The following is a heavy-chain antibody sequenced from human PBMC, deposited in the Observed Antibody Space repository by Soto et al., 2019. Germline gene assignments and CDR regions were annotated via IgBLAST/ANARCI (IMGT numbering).Heavy chain of an antibody. CDR3: AKERPVAGILEYFQH. D-gene: IGHD6-19*01. CDR1: GFTFSSYS. Sequence: PGGSLRLSCAASGFTFSSYSMNWVRQAPGKGLEWVSAISSSSCSIYYADSVKGRFTISRDNAKNTLYLQMNSLRAEDTAVYYCAKERPVAGILEYFQHWGQGTLVTVS. J-gene: IGHJ1*01. CDR2: ISSSSCSI. V-gene: IGHV3-21*04.